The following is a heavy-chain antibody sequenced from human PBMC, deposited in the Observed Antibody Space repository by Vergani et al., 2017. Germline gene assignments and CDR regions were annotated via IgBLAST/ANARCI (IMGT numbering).Heavy chain of an antibody. CDR2: VYHSVRT. CDR1: NYFMITDTY. D-gene: IGHD4-11*01. V-gene: IGHV4-38-2*01. Sequence: QVQLRESGPGLVKPSDTLSLICSVSNYFMITDTYWGWIRQSPGKSLEWIGSVYHSVRTYYSLSLKSRLTISVDTSKSQFSLKLTSVTAADTAVYDCVKQGPWPYNFDSWGQGTLVTGSS. J-gene: IGHJ4*02. CDR3: VKQGPWPYNFDS.